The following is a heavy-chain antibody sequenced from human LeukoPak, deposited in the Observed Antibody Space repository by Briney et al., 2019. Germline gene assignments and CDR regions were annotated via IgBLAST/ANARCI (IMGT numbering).Heavy chain of an antibody. CDR2: MNPNSGNT. J-gene: IGHJ4*02. CDR1: GYTFTSYD. Sequence: ASVKVSCKASGYTFTSYDINWVRQATGQGLEWMGWMNPNSGNTGYAQKFQGRVTTTRNTSISTAYMELSSLRSEDTAVYYCARGILRFLEWLRTELDYWGQGTLVTVSS. D-gene: IGHD3-3*01. CDR3: ARGILRFLEWLRTELDY. V-gene: IGHV1-8*03.